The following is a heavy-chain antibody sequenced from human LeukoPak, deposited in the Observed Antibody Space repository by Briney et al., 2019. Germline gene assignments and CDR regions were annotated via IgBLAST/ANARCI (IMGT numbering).Heavy chain of an antibody. CDR1: GFSFSPYA. CDR2: ISGSGANT. V-gene: IGHV3-23*01. J-gene: IGHJ4*02. D-gene: IGHD6-19*01. CDR3: ARVTSSGWNFDY. Sequence: GGSLRLSCAASGFSFSPYAMTWVRQAPGKGLEWVSLISGSGANTYYADSVQGRFTISRDNAKNSLYLQMNSLRAEDTAVYYCARVTSSGWNFDYWGQGTLVTVSS.